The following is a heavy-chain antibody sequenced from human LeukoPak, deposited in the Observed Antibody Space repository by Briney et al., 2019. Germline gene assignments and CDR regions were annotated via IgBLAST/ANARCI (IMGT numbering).Heavy chain of an antibody. D-gene: IGHD3-10*01. CDR3: TRDGSGTMNY. CDR1: GFTFGSLW. Sequence: GGSLRLSCAASGFTFGSLWMSWVRQAPGKGLEWVANINQDGSEKYYLESVKSRLTISRDNAKNSLYLQMSSLSAADTAVYFCTRDGSGTMNYWGQGTLLTVSS. CDR2: INQDGSEK. J-gene: IGHJ4*02. V-gene: IGHV3-7*04.